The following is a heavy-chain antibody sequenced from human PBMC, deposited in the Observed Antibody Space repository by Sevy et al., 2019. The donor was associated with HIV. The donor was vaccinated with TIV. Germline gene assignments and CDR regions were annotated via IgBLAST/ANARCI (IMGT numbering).Heavy chain of an antibody. J-gene: IGHJ4*02. Sequence: GGSLRLSCAASGFTFSSSAMRWVRQASGKGLEWVGRIRMKADAYGISYATSVKGSFTVFSDDSKNTAYLQMHNLKTERTDVYYCAYCGSAWEGCYFDYWGQGTLVTVSS. CDR3: AYCGSAWEGCYFDY. V-gene: IGHV3-73*01. CDR2: IRMKADAYGI. CDR1: GFTFSSSA. D-gene: IGHD1-26*01.